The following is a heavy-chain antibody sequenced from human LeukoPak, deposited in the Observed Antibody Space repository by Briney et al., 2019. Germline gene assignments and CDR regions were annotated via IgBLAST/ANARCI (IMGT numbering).Heavy chain of an antibody. CDR1: GFTFSDYY. J-gene: IGHJ4*02. CDR3: PIWGYRSSFDY. Sequence: PGGSLRLSCAASGFTFSDYYMSWIRQAPGKGLEWVSYISSTSSYTKYADSVKGRVTISRENAKNSVYLQMNSLRAEATAVYYCPIWGYRSSFDYCGQGTLVTLSS. D-gene: IGHD6-13*01. CDR2: ISSTSSYT. V-gene: IGHV3-11*06.